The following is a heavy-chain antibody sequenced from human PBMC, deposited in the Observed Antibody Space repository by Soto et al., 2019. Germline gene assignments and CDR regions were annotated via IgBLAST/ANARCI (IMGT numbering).Heavy chain of an antibody. CDR2: IYYTGNT. J-gene: IGHJ4*02. CDR3: AREFRPFYDNSGYSDY. V-gene: IGHV4-30-4*01. CDR1: GGSISSGDYF. Sequence: TSETLSLTCTVSGGSISSGDYFWSWIRQPPGKGLEWIGYIYYTGNTYYNPSLKSRVTISLDTSKNQFSLKLSSVTAADTAVYYCAREFRPFYDNSGYSDYWGQGTLVTVSS. D-gene: IGHD3-22*01.